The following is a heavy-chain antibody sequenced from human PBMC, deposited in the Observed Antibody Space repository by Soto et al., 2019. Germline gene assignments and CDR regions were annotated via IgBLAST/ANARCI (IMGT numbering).Heavy chain of an antibody. J-gene: IGHJ4*02. CDR1: GLTFSSYA. CDR3: VGDLYTTTPKDHGTY. D-gene: IGHD1-26*01. V-gene: IGHV3-48*02. CDR2: ISSSGSSI. Sequence: EVQLVESGGGLVQPGGSLRLSCAASGLTFSSYAMNWVRQPPGKGLEWLSYISSSGSSIYYPDSVRGRFTVSRDNDQNTLYLQMKSLRDKDTDIYHCVGDLYTTTPKDHGTYSCQGAPVTVSS.